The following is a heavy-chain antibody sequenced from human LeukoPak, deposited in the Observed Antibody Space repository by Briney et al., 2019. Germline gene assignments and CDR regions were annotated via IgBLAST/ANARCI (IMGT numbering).Heavy chain of an antibody. Sequence: SETLSLTCTVSGDSISSYYWSWIRQPPGKGLEWIGYIYYSGSTKYNPSLKSRVTISLDTSKNQFSLKLSSVTAADTAVYYCARGDLVTEVDYWGQGTLVTVSS. CDR1: GDSISSYY. D-gene: IGHD2-21*02. CDR3: ARGDLVTEVDY. J-gene: IGHJ4*02. V-gene: IGHV4-59*01. CDR2: IYYSGST.